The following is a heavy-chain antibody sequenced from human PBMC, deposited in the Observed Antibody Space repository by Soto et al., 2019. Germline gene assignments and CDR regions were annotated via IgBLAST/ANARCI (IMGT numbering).Heavy chain of an antibody. CDR2: IIPIFGTA. CDR1: GGTFSNYA. CDR3: ARDRPTAAASEYFQR. D-gene: IGHD2-2*01. J-gene: IGHJ1*01. Sequence: QVQLVQSGAEVKKPGSSVKVSCKASGGTFSNYAISWVRQAPGQGLEWMGGIIPIFGTATYAQQFQGRVTITADESTSTAYMGLSSLRSQDTAVYYCARDRPTAAASEYFQRWGQGTLVIVSS. V-gene: IGHV1-69*12.